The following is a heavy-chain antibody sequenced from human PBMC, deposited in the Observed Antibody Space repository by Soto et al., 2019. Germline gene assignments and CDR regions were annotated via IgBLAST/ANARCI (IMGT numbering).Heavy chain of an antibody. CDR3: AKKQGSGTYWPVDY. J-gene: IGHJ4*02. D-gene: IGHD1-26*01. V-gene: IGHV3-23*01. CDR1: GFPFNTSV. CDR2: ISGSGGST. Sequence: GGSLRLSCAASGFPFNTSVMSWVCQAPGKGLEWVSGISGSGGSTYYADSVKGRFTISRDNSQTTSYLQMNSLRAEDTAVYYCAKKQGSGTYWPVDYWGQGTLVTVSS.